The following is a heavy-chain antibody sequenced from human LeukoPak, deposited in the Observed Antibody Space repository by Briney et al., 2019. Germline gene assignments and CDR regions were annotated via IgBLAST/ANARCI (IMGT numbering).Heavy chain of an antibody. V-gene: IGHV4-38-2*02. CDR3: AREKAAGTTAVMGY. J-gene: IGHJ1*01. Sequence: PSETLSLTCSVSGYSISSGYYWGWIRQPPGKGLEWIGSIYHGGSTYDNPSLKSRVIMSVDTSNNQFSLRLSSVTAADTAVYYCAREKAAGTTAVMGYWGQGILVTVSS. D-gene: IGHD1-14*01. CDR2: IYHGGST. CDR1: GYSISSGYY.